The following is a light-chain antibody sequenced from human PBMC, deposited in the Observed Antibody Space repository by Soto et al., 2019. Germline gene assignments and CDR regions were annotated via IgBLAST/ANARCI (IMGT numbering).Light chain of an antibody. CDR2: DAS. CDR3: QQYEKSPLT. Sequence: EIMLPQSPSTLSLSPGDRATLSCRASQSLSRYFLAWYQQKPGQAPRLLIYDASNRATGVPDRFSGSGSGTDFTLTISRLESEDFAVYHCQQYEKSPLTFGGGTKV. CDR1: QSLSRYF. J-gene: IGKJ4*01. V-gene: IGKV3-20*01.